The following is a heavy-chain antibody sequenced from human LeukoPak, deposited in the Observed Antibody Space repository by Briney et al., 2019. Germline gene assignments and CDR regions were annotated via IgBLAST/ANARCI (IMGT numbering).Heavy chain of an antibody. D-gene: IGHD4-17*01. J-gene: IGHJ4*02. CDR1: GFTFNNAW. CDR2: IKSKTDGGTT. CDR3: AKPRAGDYGFDY. Sequence: GGSLRLSCTTSGFTFNNAWMSWVRQAPGKGLEWVGRIKSKTDGGTTDYAAPVKGRFAISRDDSKNTLYLQMNSLRAEDTAVYYCAKPRAGDYGFDYWGQGTLVTVSS. V-gene: IGHV3-15*01.